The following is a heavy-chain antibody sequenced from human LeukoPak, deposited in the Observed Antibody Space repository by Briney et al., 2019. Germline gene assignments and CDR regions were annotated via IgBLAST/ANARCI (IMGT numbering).Heavy chain of an antibody. CDR3: AREDNPRYGSGSYYMS. V-gene: IGHV4-59*12. Sequence: PSETLSLTCTVSGGSISSYYWSWIRQPPGKGLEWIGYIYYNGNTNYNPSLKSRVTISVDTSKNQFSLQLNSVTPEDTAVYYCAREDNPRYGSGSYYMSWGQGTLVTVSS. CDR2: IYYNGNT. D-gene: IGHD3-10*01. J-gene: IGHJ4*02. CDR1: GGSISSYY.